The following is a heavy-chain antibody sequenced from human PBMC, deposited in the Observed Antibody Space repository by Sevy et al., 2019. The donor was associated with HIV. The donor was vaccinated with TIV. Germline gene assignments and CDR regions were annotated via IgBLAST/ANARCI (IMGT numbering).Heavy chain of an antibody. CDR3: ARDLGSGGNSDY. Sequence: SETLSLTCAVSGYSISSGYHWGWFRQPPGKGLEWLASIYHSGGSSYNPSLKSRLTISLDGPNNPFSLKLASLTAADTAVDYCARDLGSGGNSDYWGQGTLVTVSS. CDR1: GYSISSGYH. J-gene: IGHJ4*02. V-gene: IGHV4-38-2*01. CDR2: IYHSGGS. D-gene: IGHD2-21*01.